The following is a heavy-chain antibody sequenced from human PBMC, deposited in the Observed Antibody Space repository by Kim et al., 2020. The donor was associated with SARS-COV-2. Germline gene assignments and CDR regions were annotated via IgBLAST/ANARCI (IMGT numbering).Heavy chain of an antibody. V-gene: IGHV3-23*01. D-gene: IGHD4-17*01. CDR3: AKDGRLTTVTTY. CDR2: ISGSGDNT. CDR1: GFTFSSYA. J-gene: IGHJ4*02. Sequence: GGSLRLSCAASGFTFSSYAMSWLRQAPGKGLEWVSGISGSGDNTYYADSVKGRFTISRDNSKNTLDLQMNSLRAEDTAVYYCAKDGRLTTVTTYWGQGT.